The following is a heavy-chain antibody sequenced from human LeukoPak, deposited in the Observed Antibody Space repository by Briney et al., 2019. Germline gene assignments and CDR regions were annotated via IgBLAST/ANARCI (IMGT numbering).Heavy chain of an antibody. D-gene: IGHD3-10*01. CDR2: IYIGDSDP. Sequence: GESLEISCQGSGYDFSTSWIAWVRQAPGKGLEWVGSIYIGDSDPRYSPSFQGHVTMSADKSVNTASLQWNSLQGSDTGVYFCAKVKSFGSWFFALWGRGSLVAVSS. V-gene: IGHV5-51*01. CDR1: GYDFSTSW. J-gene: IGHJ2*01. CDR3: AKVKSFGSWFFAL.